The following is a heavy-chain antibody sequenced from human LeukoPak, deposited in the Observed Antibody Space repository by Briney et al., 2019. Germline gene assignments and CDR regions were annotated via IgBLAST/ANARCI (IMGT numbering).Heavy chain of an antibody. CDR3: ARGTCSGTTCHHTYDY. D-gene: IGHD2-2*01. V-gene: IGHV3-64*01. CDR1: GFTFSNHA. Sequence: PGGSLRLPCATSGFTFSNHAMHWVRQAPGKGLEYVSAITRNGGNTYYANSVKGRFTISRDNSKSTLYLQMGSLRAEDMAVYYCARGTCSGTTCHHTYDYWGQGTLVTVSS. CDR2: ITRNGGNT. J-gene: IGHJ4*02.